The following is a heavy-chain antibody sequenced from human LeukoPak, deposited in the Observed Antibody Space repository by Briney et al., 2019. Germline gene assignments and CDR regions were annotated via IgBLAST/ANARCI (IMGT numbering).Heavy chain of an antibody. Sequence: SVTVSCKASGGTFSSYAISWVRQAPGQGLEWMGRIIPILGIANYAQKFQGRVTITADKSTSTAYMELSSLRSEDTAVYYCARGDSSSFDAFDIWGQGTMVTVSS. V-gene: IGHV1-69*04. CDR3: ARGDSSSFDAFDI. D-gene: IGHD6-13*01. CDR2: IIPILGIA. CDR1: GGTFSSYA. J-gene: IGHJ3*02.